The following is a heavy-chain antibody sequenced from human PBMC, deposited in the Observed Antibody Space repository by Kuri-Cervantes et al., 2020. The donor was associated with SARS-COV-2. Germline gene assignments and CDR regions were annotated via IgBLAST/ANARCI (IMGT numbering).Heavy chain of an antibody. Sequence: ESLKISCAVYGGSFSGYYWSWIRQPPGKGLEWIGEINHSGSTNYNPSLKSRVTISVDTSKNQFSLKLSSVTAADTALYFCARVEIVTNVRGVHNWFDPWGQGTLVTVSS. J-gene: IGHJ5*02. D-gene: IGHD3-10*01. CDR1: GGSFSGYY. CDR2: INHSGST. CDR3: ARVEIVTNVRGVHNWFDP. V-gene: IGHV4-34*01.